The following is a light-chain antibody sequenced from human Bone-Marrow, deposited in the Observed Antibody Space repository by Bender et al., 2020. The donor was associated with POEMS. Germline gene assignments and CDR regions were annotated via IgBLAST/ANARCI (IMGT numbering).Light chain of an antibody. CDR2: DDS. Sequence: SYALTQPPSVSVAPGQTARISCGGNSLGSESVHWYQQKPGQAPVVVVHDDSDRPSGIPERFSGSNSGNTATLTITRVEAGDEADYFCQVWDTTGDHRVFGRGTKLTVL. CDR1: SLGSES. CDR3: QVWDTTGDHRV. J-gene: IGLJ3*02. V-gene: IGLV3-21*02.